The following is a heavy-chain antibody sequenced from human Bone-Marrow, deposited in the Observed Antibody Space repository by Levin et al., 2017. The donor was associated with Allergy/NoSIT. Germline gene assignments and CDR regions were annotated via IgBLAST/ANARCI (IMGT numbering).Heavy chain of an antibody. CDR1: GFTVSDNH. D-gene: IGHD2/OR15-2a*01. V-gene: IGHV3-53*01. Sequence: PGGSLRLSCAASGFTVSDNHMSWVRQAPGKGLEWVSIIYNDGTTYYADSVKGRFTISRDNSKNTLYLQVNSLRAEETAVYYCARGPPITLFVILIIDSGDVWGKGTTVTVSS. CDR3: ARGPPITLFVILIIDSGDV. J-gene: IGHJ6*04. CDR2: IYNDGTT.